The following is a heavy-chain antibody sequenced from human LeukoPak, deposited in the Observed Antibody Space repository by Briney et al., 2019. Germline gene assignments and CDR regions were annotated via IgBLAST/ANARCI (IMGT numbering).Heavy chain of an antibody. J-gene: IGHJ6*02. CDR1: GFTFGDHA. D-gene: IGHD5-18*01. CDR3: TRGPIQLWLYHGMDV. Sequence: QAGGSLRLSCTVSGFTFGDHAMSWVRQAPGKGLEGVGFIRSKTYGGTTEYAASVKGRFIISRDDSTSIAYLQMNSLKTEDTAVYYCTRGPIQLWLYHGMDVWGQGTTVTVSS. CDR2: IRSKTYGGTT. V-gene: IGHV3-49*04.